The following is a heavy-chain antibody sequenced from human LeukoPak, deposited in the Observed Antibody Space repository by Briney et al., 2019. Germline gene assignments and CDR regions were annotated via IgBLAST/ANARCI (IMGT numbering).Heavy chain of an antibody. J-gene: IGHJ4*02. V-gene: IGHV4-59*01. Sequence: PSETLALTCTVAGGSISSYYWSCIQHPPGKGLEWIGYIYYSGSTNCNPSLKSRVTISVDTSKNQFSLKLSSVTAADTAVYYCARGLVSSSWYFDYWGQGTLVTVSS. CDR1: GGSISSYY. CDR3: ARGLVSSSWYFDY. D-gene: IGHD6-13*01. CDR2: IYYSGST.